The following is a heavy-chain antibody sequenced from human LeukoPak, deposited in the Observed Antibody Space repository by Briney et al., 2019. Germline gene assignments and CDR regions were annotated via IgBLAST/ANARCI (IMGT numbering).Heavy chain of an antibody. CDR2: ISYDGSNK. V-gene: IGHV3-30-3*01. D-gene: IGHD3-22*01. Sequence: GGSLRLSCAVSGFTFSSYAMHWVRQAPGKGLEWVAVISYDGSNKYYADSVKGRFTISRDNSKNTLYLQMNSLRAEDTAVYYCARDKYYDSSGPFDYWGQGTLVTVSS. CDR3: ARDKYYDSSGPFDY. CDR1: GFTFSSYA. J-gene: IGHJ4*02.